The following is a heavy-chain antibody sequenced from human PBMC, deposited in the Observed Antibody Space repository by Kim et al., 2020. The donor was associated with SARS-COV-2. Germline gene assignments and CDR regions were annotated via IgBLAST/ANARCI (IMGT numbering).Heavy chain of an antibody. Sequence: YAPKVQGRISMTADTSTNTANMELRTLTSNDTAVYYCARNIVGASTAAFDVWGQGTMVTVSS. D-gene: IGHD1-26*01. CDR3: ARNIVGASTAAFDV. J-gene: IGHJ3*01. V-gene: IGHV1-18*01.